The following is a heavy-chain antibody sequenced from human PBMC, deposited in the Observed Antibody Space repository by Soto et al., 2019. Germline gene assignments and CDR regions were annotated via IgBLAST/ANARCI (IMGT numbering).Heavy chain of an antibody. Sequence: ASVKVSCKASGYTFTSYAVHWVLQAPGQGLEWMGGIIPIFGTANYAQKFQGRVTITADESTSTAYMELSSLRSEDTAVYYCEQSGGVDYYYYGMDVWGQGTTVTVS. CDR3: EQSGGVDYYYYGMDV. D-gene: IGHD6-25*01. CDR2: IIPIFGTA. J-gene: IGHJ6*02. CDR1: GYTFTSYA. V-gene: IGHV1-69*13.